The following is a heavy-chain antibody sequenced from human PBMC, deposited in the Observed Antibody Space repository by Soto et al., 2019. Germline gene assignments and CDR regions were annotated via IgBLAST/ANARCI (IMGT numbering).Heavy chain of an antibody. J-gene: IGHJ4*02. V-gene: IGHV1-3*01. D-gene: IGHD1-7*01. CDR3: ARAISHPGTTGYYFDY. CDR1: GYTFTSYA. CDR2: INAGNGNT. Sequence: QVQLVQSGAEVKKPGASVKVSCKASGYTFTSYAMHWVRQAPGQRLEWMGWINAGNGNTKYSQKFQGRVTITRDTSASTAYMELSSLRSEDTAVYYCARAISHPGTTGYYFDYWGQGTLVTVSS.